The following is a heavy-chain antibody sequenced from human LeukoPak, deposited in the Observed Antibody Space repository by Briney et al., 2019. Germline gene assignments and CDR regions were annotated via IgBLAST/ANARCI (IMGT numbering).Heavy chain of an antibody. J-gene: IGHJ4*02. V-gene: IGHV4-59*12. CDR3: ARGAVILSANFEY. D-gene: IGHD2-21*01. CDR2: IYHSGST. CDR1: GGSISSYY. Sequence: PSETLSLTCTVSGGSISSYYWSWIRQPPGKDLEWIGYIYHSGSTYYNPSLKSRVTISVDRSKNQFSLKLNSVSAADTAVYYCARGAVILSANFEYWGQGTLVTVSS.